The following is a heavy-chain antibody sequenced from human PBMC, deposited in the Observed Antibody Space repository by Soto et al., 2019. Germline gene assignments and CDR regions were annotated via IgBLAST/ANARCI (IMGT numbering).Heavy chain of an antibody. CDR2: ISFDGSKK. V-gene: IGHV3-30-3*01. Sequence: QVEVVESGGDVVQPGRSLRLSCVGSGFTFISYDMHWVRQAPGKGLEWVGFISFDGSKKHYADSVEGRFTISRDNSKSTMYLEMNSLRPEDTAVYYCTKVDVWRPGNAVNVSS. J-gene: IGHJ6*01. CDR3: TKVDV. CDR1: GFTFISYD.